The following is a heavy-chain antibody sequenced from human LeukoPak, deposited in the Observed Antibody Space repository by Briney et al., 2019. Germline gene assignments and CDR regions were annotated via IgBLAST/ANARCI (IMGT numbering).Heavy chain of an antibody. D-gene: IGHD4-11*01. CDR3: ARERGYSNYVIDY. CDR2: IIPILGIA. V-gene: IGHV1-69*04. CDR1: GGTFSSYT. J-gene: IGHJ4*02. Sequence: GSSVQVSCKASGGTFSSYTISWVRQAPGQGLEWMGRIIPILGIANYAQKLQGRVTITADKSTSTAYMELSSLRSEDTAVYYCARERGYSNYVIDYWGQGTLVTVSS.